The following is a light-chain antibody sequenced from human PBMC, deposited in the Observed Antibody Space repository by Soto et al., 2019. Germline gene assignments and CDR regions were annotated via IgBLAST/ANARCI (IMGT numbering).Light chain of an antibody. J-gene: IGLJ2*01. CDR3: SSYTSSSTYVV. CDR1: SSDVGGYNY. V-gene: IGLV2-14*01. CDR2: DVS. Sequence: QSALTQPASVSGSPGQSITISCTGTSSDVGGYNYVSWYQQHPGKAPKLMIYDVSKRPSGVSNRFSGSKSGNTASLTISGIQAEDEDDYYCSSYTSSSTYVVFGGGTKLTVL.